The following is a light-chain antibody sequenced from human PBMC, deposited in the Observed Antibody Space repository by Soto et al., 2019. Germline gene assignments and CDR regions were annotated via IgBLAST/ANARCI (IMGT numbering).Light chain of an antibody. V-gene: IGKV3-11*01. CDR1: QGISSF. CDR2: DAS. CDR3: QQRSNWPLT. Sequence: DIVLTQSPATLSLSPGERATLSCRASQGISSFLAWYQQKPGQAPRLLIYDASNRATGIPARFSGSGSGTDFTLTISSLEPEDFAVYYCQQRSNWPLTFGPGTNVDIK. J-gene: IGKJ3*01.